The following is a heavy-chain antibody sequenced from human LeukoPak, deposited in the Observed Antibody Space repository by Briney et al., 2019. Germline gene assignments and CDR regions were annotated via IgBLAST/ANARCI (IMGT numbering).Heavy chain of an antibody. Sequence: GGSLRLSCAASGFTVSSNYMSWVRQAPGKGLEWVSVIYSGGSTYYADSVKGRFTISRDNSKNTLYLQMNSLRAEDTAVYYCAKEYIAVAGTFFDYWGQGTLVTVSS. CDR1: GFTVSSNY. D-gene: IGHD6-19*01. J-gene: IGHJ4*02. V-gene: IGHV3-53*01. CDR3: AKEYIAVAGTFFDY. CDR2: IYSGGST.